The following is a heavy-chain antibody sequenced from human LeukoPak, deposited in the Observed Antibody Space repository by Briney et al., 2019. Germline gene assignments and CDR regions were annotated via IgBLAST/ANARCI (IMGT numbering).Heavy chain of an antibody. J-gene: IGHJ4*02. Sequence: GGSLRLSCVASGFTFSSYAMTWFRQAPGKGLEWVSSFSGGDGSPYHADSVKGRFTISRENSKSTLYLQMNSLRAEDTAIYYCAKNGWLRSSGLWGDYWGQGALVTVSS. CDR3: AKNGWLRSSGLWGDY. D-gene: IGHD5-12*01. CDR2: FSGGDGSP. V-gene: IGHV3-23*01. CDR1: GFTFSSYA.